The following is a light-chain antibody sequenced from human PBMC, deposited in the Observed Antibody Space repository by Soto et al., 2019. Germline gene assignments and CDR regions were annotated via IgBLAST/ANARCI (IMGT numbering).Light chain of an antibody. CDR2: LNSDGSH. Sequence: QPVLTQSPSASASLGASVKLTYTLSSGHSSYAIAWHQQQPEKGPRYLMRLNSDGSHTKGDGIPDRFSGSSSGAERYLTISSLQSEDEGDYYCQTWGTGIQVFGGGTKLTVL. J-gene: IGLJ2*01. CDR1: SGHSSYA. CDR3: QTWGTGIQV. V-gene: IGLV4-69*01.